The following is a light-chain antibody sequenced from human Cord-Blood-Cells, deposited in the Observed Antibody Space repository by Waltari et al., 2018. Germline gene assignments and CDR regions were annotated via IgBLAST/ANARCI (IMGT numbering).Light chain of an antibody. Sequence: QSALTQPASVSGSPGQSITISCPGTSSDVGGYNYVSWYQQHPGTAPKLMIYDVSNRPSGVSNRFSGAKSGNTASLTISGLQAEDEADYYCSSYTSSSTLYVFGTGTKVTVL. J-gene: IGLJ1*01. V-gene: IGLV2-14*01. CDR2: DVS. CDR3: SSYTSSSTLYV. CDR1: SSDVGGYNY.